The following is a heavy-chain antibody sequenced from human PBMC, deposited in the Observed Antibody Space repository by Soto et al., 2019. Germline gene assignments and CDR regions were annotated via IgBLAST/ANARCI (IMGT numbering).Heavy chain of an antibody. Sequence: QVQLVQSGAEVQKPGSSVKVSCKASGGTFSSYAISWVRQAPGQGLEWMGGIIPIFGTAHYAQKFQGRVTHTGDASTSTADMELSSLRSEDTAVYYCAMGSHSSGWYATRFDCWGQGTLVTVSS. J-gene: IGHJ4*02. V-gene: IGHV1-69*01. CDR3: AMGSHSSGWYATRFDC. CDR2: IIPIFGTA. CDR1: GGTFSSYA. D-gene: IGHD6-19*01.